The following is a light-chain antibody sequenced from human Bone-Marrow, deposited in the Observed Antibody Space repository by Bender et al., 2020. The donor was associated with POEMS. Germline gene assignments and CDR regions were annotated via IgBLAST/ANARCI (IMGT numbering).Light chain of an antibody. V-gene: IGLV1-40*01. CDR3: QSYDSSLTAYV. J-gene: IGLJ1*01. CDR1: SSNIGAGFD. CDR2: ANN. Sequence: QSVLTQPPSVSGAPGQEVTISCTGGSSNIGAGFDVHWYQQLPGTVPRLLIYANNNRPSGVPDRFSGSKSGTSASLAITGLQAEDEADYYCQSYDSSLTAYVFGTGTRVPVL.